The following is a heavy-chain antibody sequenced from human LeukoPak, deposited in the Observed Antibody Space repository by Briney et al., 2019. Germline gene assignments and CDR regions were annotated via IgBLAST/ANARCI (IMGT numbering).Heavy chain of an antibody. CDR1: GFTFSSYS. CDR3: ARELKGGVNIDY. V-gene: IGHV3-21*01. D-gene: IGHD3-16*01. Sequence: PGGSLRLSCAASGFTFSSYSMNWVRQAPGKGLEWVSSISSSSSYVYYADSVKGRFTISRDNAKNSLYLQMNSLRAEDTAVYYCARELKGGVNIDYWGQGTLVTVSS. CDR2: ISSSSSYV. J-gene: IGHJ4*02.